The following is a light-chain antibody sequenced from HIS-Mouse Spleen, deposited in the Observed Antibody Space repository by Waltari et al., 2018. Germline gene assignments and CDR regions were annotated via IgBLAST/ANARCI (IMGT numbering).Light chain of an antibody. CDR3: SSYTSSSTLPYV. CDR1: CSDDCAYYY. CDR2: DVS. Sequence: QSLLPQPASLACSRGQSSTTSCTETCSDDCAYYYLSSSQQHPGKAPKLMIYDVSNRPSGVSHRFSGSKSGNTASLTISGLQAEDEADYYCSSYTSSSTLPYVFGTGTKVTVL. V-gene: IGLV2-14*03. J-gene: IGLJ1*01.